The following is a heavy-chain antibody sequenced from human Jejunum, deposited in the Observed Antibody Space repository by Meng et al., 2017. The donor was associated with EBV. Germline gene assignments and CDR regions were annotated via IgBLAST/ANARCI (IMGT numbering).Heavy chain of an antibody. CDR2: IYHGGGT. CDR3: AGNGYYALEY. V-gene: IGHV4-4*02. J-gene: IGHJ4*02. CDR1: GGSISDNDW. D-gene: IGHD3-22*01. Sequence: QGRLQEAGPRVEKPSGTLSLTGLGSGGSISDNDWWSWVRQPPGKVLEWLGEIYHGGGTNYNPSLESRVTISVDKSKNQFSLKLNSVTVADTAVYYCAGNGYYALEYWGPGILVTVSS.